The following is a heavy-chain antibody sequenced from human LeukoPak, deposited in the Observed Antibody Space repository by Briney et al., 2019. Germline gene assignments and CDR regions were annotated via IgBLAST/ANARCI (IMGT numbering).Heavy chain of an antibody. D-gene: IGHD3-22*01. V-gene: IGHV3-21*01. CDR2: ISSSSSYI. CDR1: GFTFSSYS. CDR3: ARDADTYYYDSSGYYNDY. J-gene: IGHJ4*02. Sequence: PGGSLRLSCAVSGFTFSSYSMNWVRQAPGKGLEWDPSISSSSSYIYYADSVKGRFTISRDNAKNSLYLQMNSLRAEDTAVYYCARDADTYYYDSSGYYNDYWGQGTLVTVSS.